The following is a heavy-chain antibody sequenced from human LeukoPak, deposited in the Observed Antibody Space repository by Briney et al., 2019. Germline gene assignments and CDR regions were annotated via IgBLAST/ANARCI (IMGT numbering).Heavy chain of an antibody. D-gene: IGHD6-19*01. V-gene: IGHV4-39*07. CDR3: ASLEFFSGWYDY. Sequence: SETLSLTCNVSGGSISSSSYYWGWIRQPPGKGLEWIGSIYYSGSTYYNPSLKSRVTISVDTSKNQFSLKLSSVTAADTAVYYCASLEFFSGWYDYWGQGTLVTVSS. CDR1: GGSISSSSYY. CDR2: IYYSGST. J-gene: IGHJ4*02.